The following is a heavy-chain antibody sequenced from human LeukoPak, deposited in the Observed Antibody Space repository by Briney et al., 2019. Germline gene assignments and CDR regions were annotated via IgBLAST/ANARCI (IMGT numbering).Heavy chain of an antibody. Sequence: RGSLRLSCAASGFTFSSYSMNWVRQAPGQGLEWGSSISRSSSYIYYADSVKGRFTISRDNAQDSLYLQMNSLRAEDTAVYYCAREGAAAGKPLGYWGQGTLVTVSS. CDR1: GFTFSSYS. CDR3: AREGAAAGKPLGY. CDR2: ISRSSSYI. D-gene: IGHD6-13*01. J-gene: IGHJ4*02. V-gene: IGHV3-21*01.